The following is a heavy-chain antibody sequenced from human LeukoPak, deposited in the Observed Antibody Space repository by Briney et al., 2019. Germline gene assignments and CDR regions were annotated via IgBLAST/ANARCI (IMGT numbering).Heavy chain of an antibody. CDR1: GFTFNNYW. D-gene: IGHD5-24*01. Sequence: GGSLRLSCAASGFTFNNYWMQWVRQAPGKGLVWVSTINGDGSATDYADSVKGRFTISRDNAKNTLYLQMTSLRAEDTALYYCARDRGWRQNDNWGQGTLVTVSS. CDR2: INGDGSAT. J-gene: IGHJ4*02. V-gene: IGHV3-74*01. CDR3: ARDRGWRQNDN.